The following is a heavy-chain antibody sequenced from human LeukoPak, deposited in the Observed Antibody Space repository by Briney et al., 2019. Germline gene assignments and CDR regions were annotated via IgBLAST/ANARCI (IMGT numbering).Heavy chain of an antibody. CDR3: ARAGYTISSYRFDY. CDR1: GGSIDNYY. J-gene: IGHJ4*02. CDR2: ISDSGST. Sequence: SETLSLTCTVSGGSIDNYYWNWIRQPPGKGLEWIAYISDSGSTNYNPSLKSRVTISLDTSKNQFSLELRSVTAADTTVYFCARAGYTISSYRFDYWGQGALVTVSS. D-gene: IGHD3-16*02. V-gene: IGHV4-59*12.